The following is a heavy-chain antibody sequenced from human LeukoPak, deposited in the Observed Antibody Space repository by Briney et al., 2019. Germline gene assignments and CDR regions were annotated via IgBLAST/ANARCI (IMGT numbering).Heavy chain of an antibody. CDR2: ISYDGSNK. Sequence: GSLRLSCAASGFTFSSYGMHWVRQAPGKGLEWVAVISYDGSNKYYADSVMGRFTISRDNSKNTLYLQMNSPRAEDTAVYYCAKDGKRWLQGHIDYWGQGTLVTVSS. D-gene: IGHD5-24*01. V-gene: IGHV3-30*18. CDR3: AKDGKRWLQGHIDY. J-gene: IGHJ4*02. CDR1: GFTFSSYG.